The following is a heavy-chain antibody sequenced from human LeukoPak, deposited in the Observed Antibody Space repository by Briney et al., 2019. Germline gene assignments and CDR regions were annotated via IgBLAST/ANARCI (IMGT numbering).Heavy chain of an antibody. J-gene: IGHJ4*02. Sequence: HPSETLSLTCAVYGGSFSGYYWSWIRQPPGKGLEWIGSIYYSGSTYYNPSLKSRVTISVDTSKNQFSLKLSSVTAADTAVYYCARHGDSYYDFWSGPEPLDYWGQGTLVTVSS. CDR3: ARHGDSYYDFWSGPEPLDY. CDR1: GGSFSGYY. CDR2: IYYSGST. V-gene: IGHV4-34*01. D-gene: IGHD3-3*01.